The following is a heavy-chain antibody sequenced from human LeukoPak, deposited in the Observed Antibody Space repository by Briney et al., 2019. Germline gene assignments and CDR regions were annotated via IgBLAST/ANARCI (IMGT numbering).Heavy chain of an antibody. CDR2: IYYSGST. V-gene: IGHV4-59*01. Sequence: PSETLSLTCTVSGGSISSYYWSWIRQPPGKGLEWIGYIYYSGSTNYNPSLKSRVTISVDTSKNQFSLELSSVTAADTAVYYCARIYYGSGSRKPDYYYYYMDVWGKGTTVTVSS. CDR3: ARIYYGSGSRKPDYYYYYMDV. J-gene: IGHJ6*03. D-gene: IGHD3-10*01. CDR1: GGSISSYY.